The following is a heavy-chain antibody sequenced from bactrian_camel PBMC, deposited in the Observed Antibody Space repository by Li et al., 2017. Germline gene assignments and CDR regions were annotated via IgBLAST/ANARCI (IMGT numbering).Heavy chain of an antibody. J-gene: IGHJ4*01. CDR2: WDNGDRL. CDR1: GSALCSTHR. D-gene: IGHD2*01. V-gene: IGHV3S67*01. Sequence: VQLVESGGGSVQAGGSLRLTCVGSGSALCSTHRMGWLRQVPNKGREEVALWDNGDRLTDADSVKDRFTIAKDGAKNTLYLQMNNLQPDATALYYCAAVCSPYCSGGYCYTGGQGTQVTVS. CDR3: AAVCSPYCSGGYCYT.